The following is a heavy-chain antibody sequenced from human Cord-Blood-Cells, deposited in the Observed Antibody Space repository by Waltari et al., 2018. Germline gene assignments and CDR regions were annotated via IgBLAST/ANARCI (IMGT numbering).Heavy chain of an antibody. D-gene: IGHD2-21*01. V-gene: IGHV4-30-4*08. CDR3: AREAEALLDAFDI. Sequence: QVQLQESGPGLVKPSQTLSLTCTVSGGSISSGDYYWSWIRQPPGKGLGVIGYIYSSGSTYYNPSLKSRVTISVDTSKNQFSLKLSAVTAADTAMYYCAREAEALLDAFDIWGQGTMVTVSS. CDR2: IYSSGST. CDR1: GGSISSGDYY. J-gene: IGHJ3*02.